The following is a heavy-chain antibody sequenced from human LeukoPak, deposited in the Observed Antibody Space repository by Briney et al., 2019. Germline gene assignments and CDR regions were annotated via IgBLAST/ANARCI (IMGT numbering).Heavy chain of an antibody. Sequence: GGSLRLSCAASGFTFSSYAVSWVRQAPGKGLEWVSTISGSGDSTYYADSVKGRFTISRDNSKNTLYLQMNSLRAEDTAVYYCAKGTLNSLTRGLWSENRLVYFDYWGQGTLVTVSS. V-gene: IGHV3-23*01. CDR3: AKGTLNSLTRGLWSENRLVYFDY. D-gene: IGHD5-18*01. J-gene: IGHJ4*02. CDR1: GFTFSSYA. CDR2: ISGSGDST.